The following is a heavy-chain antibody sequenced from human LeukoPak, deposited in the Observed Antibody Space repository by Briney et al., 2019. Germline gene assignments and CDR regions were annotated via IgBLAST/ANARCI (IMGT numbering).Heavy chain of an antibody. CDR2: INPNSGGT. CDR1: GYTFTGYY. V-gene: IGHV1-2*02. J-gene: IGHJ4*02. D-gene: IGHD6-19*01. CDR3: ARVPGSGWYRY. Sequence: ASVKVSCKASGYTFTGYYMHWVRQAPGQGLEWMGWINPNSGGTNYAQKFQGRVTMTRDTSTSTVYMELSSLRSEDTAVYYCARVPGSGWYRYWGQGTLVTVSS.